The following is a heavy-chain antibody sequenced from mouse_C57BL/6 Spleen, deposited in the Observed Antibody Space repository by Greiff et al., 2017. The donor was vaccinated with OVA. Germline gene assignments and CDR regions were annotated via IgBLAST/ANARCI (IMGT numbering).Heavy chain of an antibody. J-gene: IGHJ4*01. CDR2: INYDGSST. Sequence: EVHLVESEGGLVQPGSSMKLSCTASGFTFSDYYMAWVRQVPEKGLEWVANINYDGSSTYYLDSLKSRFIISSDNAKNILYLQMSSLKSEDTATYYCARQLRLRAMDYWGQGTSVTVSS. D-gene: IGHD3-2*02. V-gene: IGHV5-16*01. CDR3: ARQLRLRAMDY. CDR1: GFTFSDYY.